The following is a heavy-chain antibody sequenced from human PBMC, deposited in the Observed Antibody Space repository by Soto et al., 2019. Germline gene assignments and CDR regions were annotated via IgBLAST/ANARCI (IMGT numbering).Heavy chain of an antibody. D-gene: IGHD1-26*01. CDR2: INHSGST. J-gene: IGHJ4*02. Sequence: SETLSLTCAVYGGSFSGYYWSWIRQPPGKGLEWIGEINHSGSTNYNPSLKSRVTISVDTSKNQFSLKLSSVTAADTAVYYCARGSGSYDYWGQGTLVTVSS. V-gene: IGHV4-34*01. CDR1: GGSFSGYY. CDR3: ARGSGSYDY.